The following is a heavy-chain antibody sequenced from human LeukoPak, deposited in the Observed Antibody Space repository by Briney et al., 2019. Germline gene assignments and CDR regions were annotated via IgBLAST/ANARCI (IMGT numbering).Heavy chain of an antibody. CDR1: GGSISSYY. CDR3: ARAGFLEWLPWFDP. V-gene: IGHV4-59*01. CDR2: IYYSGST. J-gene: IGHJ5*02. D-gene: IGHD3-3*01. Sequence: SETLSLTCTVSGGSISSYYWSWIRQPPGKGLEWIGYIYYSGSTNYNPSLKSRVTISVGTSKNQFSLKLSSVTAADTAVYYCARAGFLEWLPWFDPWGQGTLVTVSS.